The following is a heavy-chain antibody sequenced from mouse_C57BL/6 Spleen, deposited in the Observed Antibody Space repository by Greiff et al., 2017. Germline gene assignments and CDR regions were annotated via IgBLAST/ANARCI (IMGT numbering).Heavy chain of an antibody. J-gene: IGHJ2*01. D-gene: IGHD2-2*01. CDR2: IYPGSGNT. Sequence: QVQLKESGPELVKPGASVKISCKASGYSFTSYYMHWVKQRPGQGLEWIGWIYPGSGNTKYNQKFKGKATMTEDTSSSTAYMQLSSLTSEDSAVYYCARREYGYDGYVDYWGQGTTRTVSS. CDR3: ARREYGYDGYVDY. V-gene: IGHV1-66*01. CDR1: GYSFTSYY.